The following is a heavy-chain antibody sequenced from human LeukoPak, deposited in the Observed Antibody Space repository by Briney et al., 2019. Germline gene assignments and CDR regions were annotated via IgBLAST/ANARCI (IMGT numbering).Heavy chain of an antibody. J-gene: IGHJ4*02. V-gene: IGHV3-23*01. CDR3: AKDPYGYNSYYFDY. CDR2: ISSSGGST. Sequence: GGSLRLSCAASGFTFSSYAMSWVRQAPEKGLEWVSTISSSGGSTYYADSVKGRFTISRDNSKNTLYLQMNSLRVEDTAVYYCAKDPYGYNSYYFDYWGQGTLGTVSS. D-gene: IGHD5-24*01. CDR1: GFTFSSYA.